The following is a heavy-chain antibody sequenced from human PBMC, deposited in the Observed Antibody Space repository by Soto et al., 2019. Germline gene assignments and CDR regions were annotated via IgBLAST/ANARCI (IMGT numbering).Heavy chain of an antibody. V-gene: IGHV4-59*12. Sequence: SETLSLTCTVSGGSLSTYYWTWIRQPPGKGLEWIGYAHDSGYANYRPSLKSRVTISLDTSKNQISLNLNSVTAADTAVYYCARAPPRGGWYDPWGQGILVTFSS. D-gene: IGHD3-10*01. CDR1: GGSLSTYY. CDR2: AHDSGYA. CDR3: ARAPPRGGWYDP. J-gene: IGHJ5*02.